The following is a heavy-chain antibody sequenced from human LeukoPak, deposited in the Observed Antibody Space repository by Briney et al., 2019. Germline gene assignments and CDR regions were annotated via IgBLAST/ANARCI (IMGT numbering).Heavy chain of an antibody. CDR1: GFTFSSYA. V-gene: IGHV3-30-3*01. Sequence: GRSLRLSCAASGFTFSSYAMHWVRQAPGKGLEWVAVISYDGSNKYYADSVKGRFTISRDNSKNTLYLQMNSLRAEDTAMYYCARDWGWLQFFDYWGQGTLVTVS. CDR3: ARDWGWLQFFDY. J-gene: IGHJ4*02. D-gene: IGHD5-24*01. CDR2: ISYDGSNK.